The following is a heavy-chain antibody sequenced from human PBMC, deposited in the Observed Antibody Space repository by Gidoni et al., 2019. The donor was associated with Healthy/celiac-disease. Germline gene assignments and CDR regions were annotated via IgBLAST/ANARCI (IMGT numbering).Heavy chain of an antibody. J-gene: IGHJ6*02. Sequence: EVQLVESGGGLVKPGGSLRLSCAASGFPFSSYSMNWVRQAPGKGLEWVSSISSSSSYIYYADSVKGRFTISRDNAKNSLYLQMNSLRAEDTAVYYCARDHPPVRITIFGVVKNYGMDVWGQGTTVTVSS. V-gene: IGHV3-21*01. CDR1: GFPFSSYS. D-gene: IGHD3-3*01. CDR2: ISSSSSYI. CDR3: ARDHPPVRITIFGVVKNYGMDV.